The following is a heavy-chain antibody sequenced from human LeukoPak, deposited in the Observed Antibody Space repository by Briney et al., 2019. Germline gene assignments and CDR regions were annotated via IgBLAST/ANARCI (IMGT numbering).Heavy chain of an antibody. V-gene: IGHV3-23*01. CDR1: GFTFNTSA. CDR3: AKNGGRPPFVDY. CDR2: ISAYVGTT. D-gene: IGHD4-23*01. Sequence: GGSLRLSCAAFGFTFNTSAMSWVRQAPGKGLEWVSGISAYVGTTDYADSVKGRFTISRDKSKNTLFLQMSSLRTEDTAAYYCAKNGGRPPFVDYWGQGTLVTVSS. J-gene: IGHJ4*02.